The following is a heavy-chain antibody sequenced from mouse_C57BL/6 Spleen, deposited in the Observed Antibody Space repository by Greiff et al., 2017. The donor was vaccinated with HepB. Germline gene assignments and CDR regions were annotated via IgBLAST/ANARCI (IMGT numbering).Heavy chain of an antibody. CDR3: TREGAYYSNPGFAY. CDR1: GFTFSSYA. Sequence: EVQLVESGEGLVKPGGSLKLSCAASGFTFSSYAMSWVRQTPEKRLEWVAYISSGGDYIYYADTVKGRFTISRDNARNTLYLQMSSLKSEDTAMYYCTREGAYYSNPGFAYWGQGTLVTVSA. V-gene: IGHV5-9-1*02. CDR2: ISSGGDYI. J-gene: IGHJ3*01. D-gene: IGHD2-5*01.